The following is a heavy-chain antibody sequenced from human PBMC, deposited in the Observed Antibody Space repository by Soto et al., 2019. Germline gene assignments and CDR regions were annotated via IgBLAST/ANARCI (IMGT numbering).Heavy chain of an antibody. CDR1: GGTFSSYT. V-gene: IGHV1-69*08. CDR3: SRDLESGTITFPH. Sequence: QVQLVQSGAEVKKPGSSVKVSCKASGGTFSSYTISWVRQAPGQGLEWMGRIIPILGIANYAQKFQGRVTIAADKSTSTAYMELSSLRSEDTAVYYCSRDLESGTITFPHWGQGTLVTVSS. CDR2: IIPILGIA. J-gene: IGHJ1*01. D-gene: IGHD6-13*01.